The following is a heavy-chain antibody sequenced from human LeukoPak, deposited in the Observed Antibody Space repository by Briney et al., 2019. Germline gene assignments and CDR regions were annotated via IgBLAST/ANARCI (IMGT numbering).Heavy chain of an antibody. D-gene: IGHD3-10*01. CDR3: ARDLIGGSGSLYYFDY. J-gene: IGHJ4*02. Sequence: PGGSLRLSCAASGFTFSSYSMNWVRQAPGKGLEWVSSISSSSSYIYYADSVKGRFTISRDNAKNSLYLQMNSLRAEDTAVYYCARDLIGGSGSLYYFDYWGQGTLVTVSS. V-gene: IGHV3-21*01. CDR1: GFTFSSYS. CDR2: ISSSSSYI.